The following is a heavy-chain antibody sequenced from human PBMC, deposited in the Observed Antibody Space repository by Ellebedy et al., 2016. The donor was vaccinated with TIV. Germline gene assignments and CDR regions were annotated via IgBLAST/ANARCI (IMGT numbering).Heavy chain of an antibody. CDR3: ARVIGLRDCDGATCSPPPPLDY. J-gene: IGHJ4*02. Sequence: ASVKVSCKASGYTFTSFGTSWLRQAPGQGLEWMGWISAYNGNTKYAQKVQGRVTMTTDTPTSTGYMELRSLRSDDTAVYYCARVIGLRDCDGATCSPPPPLDYWGQGTLVTVSS. V-gene: IGHV1-18*04. CDR2: ISAYNGNT. D-gene: IGHD2-21*01. CDR1: GYTFTSFG.